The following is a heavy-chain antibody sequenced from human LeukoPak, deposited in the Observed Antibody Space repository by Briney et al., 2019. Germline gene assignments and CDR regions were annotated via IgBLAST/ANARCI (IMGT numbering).Heavy chain of an antibody. Sequence: GGSLRPSCAASGFTFSSYAMSWVRQAPGKGLEWVSHIHFSPGYTYYADSVKGRFTISRDNSKNMLYLQMNSLRAEDTAVYYCAKGYTAAWYDFDYWGQGTLVTVSS. V-gene: IGHV3-23*01. D-gene: IGHD5-12*01. J-gene: IGHJ4*02. CDR1: GFTFSSYA. CDR3: AKGYTAAWYDFDY. CDR2: IHFSPGYT.